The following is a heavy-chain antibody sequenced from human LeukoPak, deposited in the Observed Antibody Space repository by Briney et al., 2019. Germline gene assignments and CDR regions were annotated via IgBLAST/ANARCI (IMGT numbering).Heavy chain of an antibody. Sequence: GGSLRLSCAASEFSVGGNYMTWVRQAPGKGLEWVSAISGSGGSTYYADSVKGRFTISRDNSKNTLYLQMNSLRAEDTAVYYCAKSPRTYFEPSSDYWGQGTLVTVSS. V-gene: IGHV3-23*01. CDR2: ISGSGGST. CDR3: AKSPRTYFEPSSDY. D-gene: IGHD3-3*01. CDR1: EFSVGGNY. J-gene: IGHJ4*02.